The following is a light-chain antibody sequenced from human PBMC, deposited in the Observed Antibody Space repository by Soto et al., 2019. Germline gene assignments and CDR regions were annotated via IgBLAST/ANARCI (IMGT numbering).Light chain of an antibody. CDR1: SSDVGGYNY. CDR2: EVS. V-gene: IGLV2-14*01. CDR3: TSYTSSSHYV. Sequence: QSAQTQPASVSVSPGQSITISCTGTSSDVGGYNYVSWYQQHPGKAPKLMIYEVSNRPSGVSNRFSGSKSGNTASLTISGLQAEEEADYYCTSYTSSSHYVFGPGTKVTVL. J-gene: IGLJ1*01.